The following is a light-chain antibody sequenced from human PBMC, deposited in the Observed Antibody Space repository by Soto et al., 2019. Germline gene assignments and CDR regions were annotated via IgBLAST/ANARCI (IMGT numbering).Light chain of an antibody. Sequence: EIVLTQSPGTLSLSPGERATLSCRVSQSITTSFLAWYQQKPGQAPRLLIYRASTRVTGIPDRFSGSGSGTDFTLTISRLEPEDFAVYYCQQYGGSSPSYTFGQGTNVEIK. CDR3: QQYGGSSPSYT. V-gene: IGKV3-20*01. CDR1: QSITTSF. J-gene: IGKJ2*01. CDR2: RAS.